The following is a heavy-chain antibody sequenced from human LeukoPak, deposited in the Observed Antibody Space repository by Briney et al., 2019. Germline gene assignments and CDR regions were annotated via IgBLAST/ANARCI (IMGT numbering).Heavy chain of an antibody. J-gene: IGHJ4*02. CDR2: ISYSGNT. CDR1: GGSFSGYY. D-gene: IGHD6-19*01. Sequence: SETLSLTCAVYGGSFSGYYWSWIRQPPGKGLEWIASISYSGNTYYNPSLQSRVTVSVDTSKNRFSLNLSSVTAADTALYYCARHLPQTSGSKRGFDYWGQGTLVTVSS. V-gene: IGHV4-39*01. CDR3: ARHLPQTSGSKRGFDY.